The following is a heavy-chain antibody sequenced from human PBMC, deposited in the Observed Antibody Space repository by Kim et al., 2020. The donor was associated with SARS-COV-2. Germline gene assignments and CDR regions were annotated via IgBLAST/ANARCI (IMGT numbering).Heavy chain of an antibody. Sequence: GGSLRLSCAASGFTFSSYSMNWVRQAPGKGLEWISYISSSSSAIYYTDSVKGRFNISRDNAKNSLYLQMNSLRDDDTAVYYCARDLSAGSTVFDHCVQGT. V-gene: IGHV3-48*02. CDR2: ISSSSSAI. D-gene: IGHD6-13*01. J-gene: IGHJ4*02. CDR3: ARDLSAGSTVFDH. CDR1: GFTFSSYS.